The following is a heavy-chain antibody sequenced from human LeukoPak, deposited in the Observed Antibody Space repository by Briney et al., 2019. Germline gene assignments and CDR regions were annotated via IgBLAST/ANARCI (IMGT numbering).Heavy chain of an antibody. V-gene: IGHV1-2*02. D-gene: IGHD6-13*01. Sequence: ASVKVSCKASGYTFSGYYMHWVRQAPGQGLEWMGWINANSGGTKYAQKFQGRVTMTRDTSISTAYMELSRLRSDDTAVYFCAKGTIQAAGELDPWGLGTLVTVSS. CDR3: AKGTIQAAGELDP. CDR2: INANSGGT. CDR1: GYTFSGYY. J-gene: IGHJ5*02.